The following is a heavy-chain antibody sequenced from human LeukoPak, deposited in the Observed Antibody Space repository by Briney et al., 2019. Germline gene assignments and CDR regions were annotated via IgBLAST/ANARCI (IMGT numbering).Heavy chain of an antibody. CDR2: INHSGST. Sequence: KPSETLSLTCAVYGGSFSGYYWSWIRQPPGKGLEWIGEINHSGSTNYNPSLKSRVTISVDTSKNQFSRKLSSVTAADTAVYYCARGRAVTRNFDYWGQGTLVTVSS. D-gene: IGHD4-17*01. CDR3: ARGRAVTRNFDY. CDR1: GGSFSGYY. V-gene: IGHV4-34*01. J-gene: IGHJ4*02.